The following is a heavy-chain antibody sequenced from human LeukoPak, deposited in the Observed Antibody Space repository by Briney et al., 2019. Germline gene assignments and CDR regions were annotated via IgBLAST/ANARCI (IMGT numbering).Heavy chain of an antibody. Sequence: GGSLRLSCAASGFTFDDYGMSWVRQAPGKGLEWVSGIDWNGGSTGYADSVEGRFTISRDNAKNSLYLQMNSLRAEDTALYHCGTGGGNPLDHWGQGTLVTVSS. D-gene: IGHD4-23*01. CDR3: GTGGGNPLDH. J-gene: IGHJ4*02. CDR2: IDWNGGST. V-gene: IGHV3-20*01. CDR1: GFTFDDYG.